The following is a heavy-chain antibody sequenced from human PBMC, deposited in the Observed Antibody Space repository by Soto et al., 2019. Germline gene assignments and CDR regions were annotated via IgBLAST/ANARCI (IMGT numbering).Heavy chain of an antibody. D-gene: IGHD1-20*01. V-gene: IGHV1-69*13. CDR3: ARDLSITGTTVNWFDP. CDR1: GGTFSSYA. Sequence: VASVKVSCKASGGTFSSYAISWVRQAPGQGLEWMGGIIPIFGTANYAQKFQGRVTITADESTSTAYMELSSLRSDDTAVYYCARDLSITGTTVNWFDPWGQGTLVTVSS. CDR2: IIPIFGTA. J-gene: IGHJ5*02.